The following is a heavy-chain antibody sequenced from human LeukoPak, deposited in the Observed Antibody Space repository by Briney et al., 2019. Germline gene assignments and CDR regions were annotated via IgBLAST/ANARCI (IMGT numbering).Heavy chain of an antibody. Sequence: ASVKVSCKASGGTFSSYAISRVRQAPGQGLEWMGGIIPIFGTANYAQKFQGRVTITADESTSTAYMELSSLRSEDTAVYYCARDRISGYDSYYFDYWGQGTLVTASS. CDR3: ARDRISGYDSYYFDY. CDR1: GGTFSSYA. CDR2: IIPIFGTA. J-gene: IGHJ4*02. D-gene: IGHD5-12*01. V-gene: IGHV1-69*01.